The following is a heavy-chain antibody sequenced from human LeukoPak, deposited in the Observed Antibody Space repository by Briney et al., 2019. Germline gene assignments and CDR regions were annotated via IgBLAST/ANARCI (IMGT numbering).Heavy chain of an antibody. J-gene: IGHJ3*02. CDR3: VRDPHRYCSSTSCYNGFDM. CDR2: ISSSSSYI. D-gene: IGHD2-2*02. CDR1: GFTFSSYS. V-gene: IGHV3-21*01. Sequence: GGSLRLSCAASGFTFSSYSMNWVRQAPGKGLEWVSSISSSSSYIYYADSVKGRFTISRDNAKNSLYLQMSSLRAEDTAVYYCVRDPHRYCSSTSCYNGFDMWGQGTMVTVSS.